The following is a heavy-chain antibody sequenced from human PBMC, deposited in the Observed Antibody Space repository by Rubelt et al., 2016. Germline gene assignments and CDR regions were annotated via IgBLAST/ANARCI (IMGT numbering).Heavy chain of an antibody. J-gene: IGHJ4*02. Sequence: QVQLVQSGAEAKKPGSSVKVSCKASGGTFSTNAINWVRQAPGQGLEWMGGIIPIFGTANYAQNFQGRVTITADDATGTSYRQLSSLRSEETAGYYCASQGEQRGYWGQGTLVTVSS. D-gene: IGHD6-25*01. CDR1: GGTFSTNA. CDR2: IIPIFGTA. CDR3: ASQGEQRGY. V-gene: IGHV1-69*01.